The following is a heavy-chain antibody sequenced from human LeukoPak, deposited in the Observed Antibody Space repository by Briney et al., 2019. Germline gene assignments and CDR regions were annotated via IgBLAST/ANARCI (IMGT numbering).Heavy chain of an antibody. Sequence: GGSLRLSCAASGFTFSSYAMSWVRQAPGKGLEWVSAISGGGGSTYYADSVKGRFTISRDNSKNTLYLQMNSLRAEDTAVYYCAKGYCSGGSCPLVWYFDLWGRGTLVTVSS. D-gene: IGHD2-15*01. CDR2: ISGGGGST. J-gene: IGHJ2*01. CDR3: AKGYCSGGSCPLVWYFDL. CDR1: GFTFSSYA. V-gene: IGHV3-23*01.